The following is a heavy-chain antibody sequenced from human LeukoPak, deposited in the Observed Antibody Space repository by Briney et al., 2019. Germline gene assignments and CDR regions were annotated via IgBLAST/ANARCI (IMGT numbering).Heavy chain of an antibody. CDR2: ISGSGGST. J-gene: IGHJ6*03. CDR1: GFTFSSYA. Sequence: SGGSLRLSCAASGFTFSSYAMSWVRQAPGKGLEWVSAISGSGGSTYYADSVKGRFTISRDNSKNTLYLQMNSLRAEDTAVYYCAKGSYYDILTGYPSHYYYYMDVWGKGTTVTVS. D-gene: IGHD3-9*01. V-gene: IGHV3-23*01. CDR3: AKGSYYDILTGYPSHYYYYMDV.